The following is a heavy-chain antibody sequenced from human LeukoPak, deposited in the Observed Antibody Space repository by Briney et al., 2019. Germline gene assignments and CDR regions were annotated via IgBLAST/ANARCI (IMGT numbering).Heavy chain of an antibody. J-gene: IGHJ4*02. CDR3: ARIYLVYYGSESYKYYFDY. V-gene: IGHV4-59*11. CDR1: GGSMCVHY. CDR2: IYYTGVT. Sequence: PSETLSLTCTVPGGSMCVHYWCWIRPTPGKGLEWIGHIYYTGVTTYNPSLKSPVSISADTSKNQFSLRLTSVTAADTAVYFCARIYLVYYGSESYKYYFDYWGRGMLVTVSS. D-gene: IGHD3-10*01.